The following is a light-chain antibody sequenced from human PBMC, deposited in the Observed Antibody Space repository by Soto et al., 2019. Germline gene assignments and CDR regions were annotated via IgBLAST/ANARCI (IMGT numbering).Light chain of an antibody. J-gene: IGKJ1*01. CDR3: QQYGSSSWT. Sequence: EIVLTQSPGTLSLSSGKRATLSCRASQSISSSYLAWYQQRPGQAPRLLIYGASSRATGIPDRFSGSGSGTEFTLTISRLEPEDFAVYYCQQYGSSSWTFGQGTRWIS. V-gene: IGKV3-20*01. CDR1: QSISSSY. CDR2: GAS.